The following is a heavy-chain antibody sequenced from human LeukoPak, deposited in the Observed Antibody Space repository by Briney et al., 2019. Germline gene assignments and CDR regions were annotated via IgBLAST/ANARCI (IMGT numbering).Heavy chain of an antibody. CDR3: ARGRQRSGYYLYNWFDP. J-gene: IGHJ5*02. Sequence: GRSLRLSCAASGFTVSSYAMHWVRQAPGKGLEWVAVISYDGSNKYYADSVKGRFTISRDNAKNSLYLQMNSLRAEDTAVYYCARGRQRSGYYLYNWFDPWGQGTLVTVSS. CDR2: ISYDGSNK. V-gene: IGHV3-30*04. D-gene: IGHD3-3*01. CDR1: GFTVSSYA.